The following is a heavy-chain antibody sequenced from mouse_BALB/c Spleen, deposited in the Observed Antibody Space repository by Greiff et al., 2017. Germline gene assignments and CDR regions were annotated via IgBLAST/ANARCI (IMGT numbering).Heavy chain of an antibody. CDR2: IDPANGNT. CDR3: ARNGYYEGYFDY. J-gene: IGHJ2*01. D-gene: IGHD2-3*01. CDR1: GFNIKDTY. V-gene: IGHV14-3*02. Sequence: EVQRVESGAELVKPGASVKLSCTASGFNIKDTYMHWVKQRPEQGLEWIGRIDPANGNTKYDPKFQGKATITADTSSNTAYLQLSSLTSEDTAVYYCARNGYYEGYFDYWGQGTTLTVSS.